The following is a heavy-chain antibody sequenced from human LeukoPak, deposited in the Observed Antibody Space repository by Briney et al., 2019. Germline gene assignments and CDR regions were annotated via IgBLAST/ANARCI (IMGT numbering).Heavy chain of an antibody. CDR1: GGSISSGGYY. CDR2: IYHSGST. Sequence: SQTLSLTCTVSGGSISSGGYYRSWIRQPPGKGLEWIGYIYHSGSTYYNPSLKSRVTISVDRSKNQFSLKLSSVTAADTAVYYCARTYYDSSGYSDYWGQGTLVTVSS. J-gene: IGHJ4*02. D-gene: IGHD3-22*01. V-gene: IGHV4-30-2*01. CDR3: ARTYYDSSGYSDY.